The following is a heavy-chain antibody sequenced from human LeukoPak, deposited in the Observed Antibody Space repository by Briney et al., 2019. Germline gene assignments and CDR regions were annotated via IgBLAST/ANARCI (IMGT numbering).Heavy chain of an antibody. CDR1: GFTFSSYS. J-gene: IGHJ4*02. Sequence: GGSLRLSCAASGFTFSSYSMNWVRQAPGKGLEWVSSISSSSSYIYYADSVKGRFTISRDNAKNSLYLQMNSLRAEDTAVNYCARDYHLGYFDYWGQGTLVTVSS. CDR3: ARDYHLGYFDY. D-gene: IGHD6-13*01. CDR2: ISSSSSYI. V-gene: IGHV3-21*01.